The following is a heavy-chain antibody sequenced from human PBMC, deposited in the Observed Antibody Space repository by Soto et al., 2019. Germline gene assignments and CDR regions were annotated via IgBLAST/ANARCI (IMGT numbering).Heavy chain of an antibody. J-gene: IGHJ4*02. Sequence: LSLTCAASGFTFSSYSMNWVRQAPGKGLEWVSSISSSSSYIYYADSVKGRFTISRDNAKNSLYLQMNSLRAEDTAVYYCARDQLEYSSSSFVYWGQGTLVTVSS. D-gene: IGHD6-6*01. CDR2: ISSSSSYI. V-gene: IGHV3-21*01. CDR1: GFTFSSYS. CDR3: ARDQLEYSSSSFVY.